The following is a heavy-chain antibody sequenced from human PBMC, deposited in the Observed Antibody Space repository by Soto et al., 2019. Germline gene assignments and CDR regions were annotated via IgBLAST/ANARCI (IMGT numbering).Heavy chain of an antibody. Sequence: EVQLLESGGGLVQPGESLRLSCAASGFTFGNYFMNWVRRAPGKGLEWVSDISSNGGRTHYADSVRGRFTISRDNSRNTLYLQMSSLRAEDTALYYCAKDLHWYGMDVWGQGTTVTVSS. J-gene: IGHJ6*02. CDR3: AKDLHWYGMDV. V-gene: IGHV3-23*01. D-gene: IGHD1-1*01. CDR1: GFTFGNYF. CDR2: ISSNGGRT.